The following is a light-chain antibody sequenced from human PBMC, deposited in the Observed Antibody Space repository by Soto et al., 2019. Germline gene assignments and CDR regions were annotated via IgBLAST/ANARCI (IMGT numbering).Light chain of an antibody. CDR1: SGHSNYA. CDR3: QTWGTGIVV. V-gene: IGLV4-69*01. Sequence: QLVLTQSPSASASLGASVKLTCTLSSGHSNYAIAWHQQQPGKGPRYLMKVNGDGSHNKGDGIPDRFSGSSSGAERYLTISSLQSEDEADYYCQTWGTGIVVFGGGTKLTVL. J-gene: IGLJ2*01. CDR2: VNGDGSH.